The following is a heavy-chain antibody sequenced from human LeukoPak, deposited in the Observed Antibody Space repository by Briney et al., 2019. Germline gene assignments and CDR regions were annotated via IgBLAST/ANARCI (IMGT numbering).Heavy chain of an antibody. V-gene: IGHV4-59*01. CDR1: VDSLSVYC. CDR2: IYYSGGT. J-gene: IGHJ4*02. CDR3: ASTLITFGGLMTFYFDS. D-gene: IGHD3-16*01. Sequence: PSETLSLTCTISVDSLSVYCWSWSRQSPGKGLEWIGYIYYSGGTNYNTPLHSRVTLSVATSIKHFSLKLTSVAAAVTTRFYFASTLITFGGLMTFYFDSWGQGTLVTVSS.